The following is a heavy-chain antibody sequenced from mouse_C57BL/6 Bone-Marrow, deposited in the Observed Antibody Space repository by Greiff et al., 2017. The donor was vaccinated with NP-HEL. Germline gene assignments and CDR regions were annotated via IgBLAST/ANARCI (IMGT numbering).Heavy chain of an antibody. Sequence: QVQLKESGAELVKPGASVKISCKASGYAFSSYWMNWVKQRPGKGLEWIGQIYPGDGDTNYNGKFKGKATLTADKSSSTAYMQLSSLTSEDSAVYFCARDGDYSNLNWYFDVWGTGTTVTVSS. V-gene: IGHV1-80*01. D-gene: IGHD2-5*01. CDR1: GYAFSSYW. CDR2: IYPGDGDT. J-gene: IGHJ1*03. CDR3: ARDGDYSNLNWYFDV.